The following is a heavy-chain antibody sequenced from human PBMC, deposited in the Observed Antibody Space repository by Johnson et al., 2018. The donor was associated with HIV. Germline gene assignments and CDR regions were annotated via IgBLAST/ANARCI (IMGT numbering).Heavy chain of an antibody. J-gene: IGHJ3*02. Sequence: QVPLVESGGGVVQPGRSLRLSCAASGFTFSQFAMHWVRQAPGKGLEWVAIISYDGTKKYYADSVRGRFIISRDNSKNTLYLQMNSLRAEDTAVYYCAKAVTGEGAFDIWGQGTMVIVSS. D-gene: IGHD7-27*01. CDR2: ISYDGTKK. V-gene: IGHV3-30*04. CDR1: GFTFSQFA. CDR3: AKAVTGEGAFDI.